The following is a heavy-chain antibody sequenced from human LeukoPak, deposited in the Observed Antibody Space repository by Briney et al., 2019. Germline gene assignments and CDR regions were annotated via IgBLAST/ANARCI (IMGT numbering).Heavy chain of an antibody. D-gene: IGHD2-15*01. Sequence: GASVKVSCKASGYTFTGYYMHWVRQAPGQGLEWMGWINPNSGGTNYAQKFQGRVTMTRDTSISTAYMELSRLRSDDTAVYYCAREDCSGGSCYFLDYWGQGTLVTVSS. V-gene: IGHV1-2*02. CDR1: GYTFTGYY. CDR3: AREDCSGGSCYFLDY. CDR2: INPNSGGT. J-gene: IGHJ4*02.